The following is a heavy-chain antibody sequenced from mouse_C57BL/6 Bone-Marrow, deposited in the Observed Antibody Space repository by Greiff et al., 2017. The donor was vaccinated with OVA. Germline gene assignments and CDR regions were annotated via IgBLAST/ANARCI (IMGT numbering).Heavy chain of an antibody. D-gene: IGHD1-1*01. J-gene: IGHJ3*01. CDR1: GFNIKDYY. V-gene: IGHV14-1*01. CDR2: IDPEGGDT. Sequence: EVQVVESGAELVRPGASVKLSCTASGFNIKDYYMHWVKQRPEQGLEWIGRIDPEGGDTEYAPKFQGKATMTADTSSNTAYMQLSSLTSEDTAVYYCTPIYYYGSRVFAYWGQGTLVTVSA. CDR3: TPIYYYGSRVFAY.